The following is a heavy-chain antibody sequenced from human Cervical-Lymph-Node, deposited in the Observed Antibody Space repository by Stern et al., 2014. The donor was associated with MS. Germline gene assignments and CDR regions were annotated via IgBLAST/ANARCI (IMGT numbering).Heavy chain of an antibody. CDR3: ARDPRYYDSSGYPYY. J-gene: IGHJ4*02. V-gene: IGHV1-18*01. CDR1: GYTFTSYG. Sequence: VQLEESGAEVKKPGASVKVSCKASGYTFTSYGISWVRQAPGQGLEWMGWISAYNGNTNYAQKLQGRVTMTTDTSTSTAYMELRSLRSDDTAVYYCARDPRYYDSSGYPYYWGQGTLVTVSS. CDR2: ISAYNGNT. D-gene: IGHD3-22*01.